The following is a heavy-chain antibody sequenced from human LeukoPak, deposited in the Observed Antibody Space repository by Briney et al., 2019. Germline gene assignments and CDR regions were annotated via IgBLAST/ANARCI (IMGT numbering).Heavy chain of an antibody. CDR3: ARVGGYDSSGYYRGGAFDI. Sequence: SETLSLTCTVSGGSISSGSYYWSWIRQPAGKGLEWIGRIYTSGSTNYNPSLKSRVTISVDTSKNQFSLKLSSVTAADTAVYYCARVGGYDSSGYYRGGAFDIWGQGTMVTVSS. J-gene: IGHJ3*02. D-gene: IGHD3-22*01. CDR1: GGSISSGSYY. V-gene: IGHV4-61*02. CDR2: IYTSGST.